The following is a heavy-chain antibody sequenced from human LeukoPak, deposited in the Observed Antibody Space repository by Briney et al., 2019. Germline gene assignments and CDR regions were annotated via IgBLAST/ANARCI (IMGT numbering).Heavy chain of an antibody. V-gene: IGHV5-51*01. CDR3: ARLRGPVPAAILYYFDY. Sequence: PGESLKISCKGSGYSFTSYWIAWVRQLPGKGLEWMGIIHPGDSDTRYSPSFQGQVTFSVDMSISTAYLQWSSLKTSDTAMYYCARLRGPVPAAILYYFDYWGQGTLVTVSS. D-gene: IGHD2-2*01. CDR1: GYSFTSYW. CDR2: IHPGDSDT. J-gene: IGHJ4*02.